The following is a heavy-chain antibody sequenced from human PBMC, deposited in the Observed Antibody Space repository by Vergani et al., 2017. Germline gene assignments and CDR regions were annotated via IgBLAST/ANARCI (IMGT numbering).Heavy chain of an antibody. CDR2: IWYDGSNK. CDR1: GFTFSSYG. J-gene: IGHJ6*02. CDR3: ARQGENLNSYYYYYGMDV. V-gene: IGHV3-33*01. D-gene: IGHD1-7*01. Sequence: QVQLVESGGGVVQPGRSLRLSCAASGFTFSSYGMHWVRQAPGKGLEWVAVIWYDGSNKYYADSVKGRFTISRDNSKNPLYLQMNSLRAEDTAVYYCARQGENLNSYYYYYGMDVWGQGTTVTVSS.